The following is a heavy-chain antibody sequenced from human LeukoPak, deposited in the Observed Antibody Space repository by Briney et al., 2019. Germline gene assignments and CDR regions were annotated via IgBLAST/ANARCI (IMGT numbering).Heavy chain of an antibody. CDR1: GFTFSSYW. CDR3: ARVGPGGYSYGYIDY. Sequence: GGSLRLSCAASGFTFSSYWMSWVRQAPGKGLEWVANIKQDGSEKYYVDSVKGRFTISRDNAKNSLYLQMNSLRAEDTAVYYCARVGPGGYSYGYIDYWGQGTLVTVSS. V-gene: IGHV3-7*01. J-gene: IGHJ4*02. CDR2: IKQDGSEK. D-gene: IGHD5-18*01.